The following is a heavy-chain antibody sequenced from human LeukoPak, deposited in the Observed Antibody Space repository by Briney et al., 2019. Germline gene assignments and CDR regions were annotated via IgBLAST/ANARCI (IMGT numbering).Heavy chain of an antibody. CDR2: IYSGGRT. V-gene: IGHV3-53*04. CDR1: GFTVSTNY. J-gene: IGHJ4*02. Sequence: GGSLRLSCAASGFTVSTNYMSWVRQAPGKGLEWVSVIYSGGRTYHTDSVKGRFTISRHNSNNTLYLQMNSLRTEDTAMYYCARGEDTATLDYWGQGTLVTVSS. CDR3: ARGEDTATLDY. D-gene: IGHD5-18*01.